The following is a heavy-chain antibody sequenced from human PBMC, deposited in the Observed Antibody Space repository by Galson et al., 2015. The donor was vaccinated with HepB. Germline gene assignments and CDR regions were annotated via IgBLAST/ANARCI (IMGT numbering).Heavy chain of an antibody. D-gene: IGHD5-12*01. V-gene: IGHV3-23*01. J-gene: IGHJ4*02. Sequence: SLRLSCAASGFTFSRYSMNWVRQAPGKGLEWVSVIWGSGSTIYYADSVKGRFTISRDKSKNTVYLQMNSLRVEDTAVYYCAKDYSPDSGYDIDDWGQGTLVTVSS. CDR1: GFTFSRYS. CDR2: IWGSGSTI. CDR3: AKDYSPDSGYDIDD.